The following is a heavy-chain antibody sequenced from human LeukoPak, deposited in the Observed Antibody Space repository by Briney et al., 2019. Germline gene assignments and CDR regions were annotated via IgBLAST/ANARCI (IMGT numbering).Heavy chain of an antibody. V-gene: IGHV3-64D*09. D-gene: IGHD6-13*01. J-gene: IGHJ4*02. Sequence: PGGSLRLSCSASGFTFSGYAMHWVRQAPGKGLEYVSAISTNGGSTYYADSAKGRFTISRDNSKNTLYLQMSSLRAEDTAVYYCVTYSSSWWVFDYWGKGTLVTVSS. CDR2: ISTNGGST. CDR1: GFTFSGYA. CDR3: VTYSSSWWVFDY.